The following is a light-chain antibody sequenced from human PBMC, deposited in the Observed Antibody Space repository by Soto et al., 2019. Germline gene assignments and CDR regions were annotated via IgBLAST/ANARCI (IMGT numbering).Light chain of an antibody. V-gene: IGKV3-20*01. CDR3: QQYDTSPPKR. Sequence: EIVLTQSPGTLSLSPGERAILSCRASQSITSNFLAWYQQKPGQPPSLIMYGASSRATGVPDRFSGSVSGTDFTLTISGLETEDFAVYFCQQYDTSPPKRFGQGTKVEVK. CDR1: QSITSNF. J-gene: IGKJ1*01. CDR2: GAS.